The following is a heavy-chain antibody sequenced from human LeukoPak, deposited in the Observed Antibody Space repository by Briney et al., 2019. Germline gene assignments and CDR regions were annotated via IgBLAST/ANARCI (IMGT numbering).Heavy chain of an antibody. J-gene: IGHJ5*02. V-gene: IGHV4-34*01. Sequence: SETLSLTCAVYGGSFSGYYWSWIRQPPGKGLEWIGEINHSGSTNYNPSLKSRVTISVDTSKNQFSLKLSSVTAADTAVYYCARGHCSSTSCYTFAARGNWFDPWGQGTLVTVSS. CDR2: INHSGST. D-gene: IGHD2-2*02. CDR1: GGSFSGYY. CDR3: ARGHCSSTSCYTFAARGNWFDP.